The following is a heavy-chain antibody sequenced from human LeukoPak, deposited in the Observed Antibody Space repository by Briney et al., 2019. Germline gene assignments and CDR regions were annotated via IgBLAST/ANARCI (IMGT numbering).Heavy chain of an antibody. CDR2: INPSSGGT. D-gene: IGHD2-15*01. CDR3: ARERPILGYCSGGSCYLDY. V-gene: IGHV1-2*02. CDR1: GYTFTGYY. Sequence: ASVKVSCKASGYTFTGYYMHWVRQAPGQGLEWMGWINPSSGGTNYAQKFQGRVTMTRDTSISTAYMELSRLRSDDTAVYYCARERPILGYCSGGSCYLDYWGQGTLVTVSS. J-gene: IGHJ4*02.